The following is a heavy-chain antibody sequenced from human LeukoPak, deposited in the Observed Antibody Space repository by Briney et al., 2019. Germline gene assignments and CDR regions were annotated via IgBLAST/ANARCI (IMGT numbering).Heavy chain of an antibody. CDR2: INAGNGNT. D-gene: IGHD5-18*01. J-gene: IGHJ4*02. Sequence: ASVTVSCTASGYTFTSYAMHWVRQAPGQRLEWMGWINAGNGNTKYSQKFQGRVTITRDTSASTAYMELSSLRSEDTAVYYCARGPPYSYGYEEFDYWGQGTLVTVSS. V-gene: IGHV1-3*01. CDR3: ARGPPYSYGYEEFDY. CDR1: GYTFTSYA.